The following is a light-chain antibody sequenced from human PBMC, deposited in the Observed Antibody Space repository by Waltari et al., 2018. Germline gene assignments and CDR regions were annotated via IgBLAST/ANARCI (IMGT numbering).Light chain of an antibody. J-gene: IGLJ2*01. CDR2: EVS. V-gene: IGLV2-8*01. CDR1: SSDVGGYNY. Sequence: QSALTQPPSASGSPGQSVTISCTGTSSDVGGYNYVSWYQQPPGKPPKLMISEVSKRPSGVPDRFSGSKSGNTASLTVSGLQAEDEADYYCSSYAGSNNLVFGGGTKLTVL. CDR3: SSYAGSNNLV.